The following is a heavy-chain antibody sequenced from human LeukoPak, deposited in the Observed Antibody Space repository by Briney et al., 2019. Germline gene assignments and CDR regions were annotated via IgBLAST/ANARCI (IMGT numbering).Heavy chain of an antibody. Sequence: SETLSLTCTVSGGSISSYYWSWIRQPPGKGLEWIGYIYYSGSTNYNPSFKSRVTISVDTSKNQFSLKLSSVTAADTAVYYCARALYSSGRAHFDYWGQGTLVTVSS. CDR1: GGSISSYY. V-gene: IGHV4-59*01. CDR2: IYYSGST. CDR3: ARALYSSGRAHFDY. D-gene: IGHD6-19*01. J-gene: IGHJ4*02.